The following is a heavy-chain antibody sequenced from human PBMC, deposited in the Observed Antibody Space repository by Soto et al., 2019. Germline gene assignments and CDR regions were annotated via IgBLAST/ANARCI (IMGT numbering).Heavy chain of an antibody. Sequence: PSETLSLTCTVSGGSISGYFWNWIRQHPGKGLEWIGYTYYSENTYYNPSLNSRITISADTSKNQFSLKLSSVTAADTAVYYCARLSSSGWPIDSWGQGTLVTVSS. J-gene: IGHJ4*02. CDR1: GGSISGYF. CDR2: TYYSENT. D-gene: IGHD6-19*01. V-gene: IGHV4-31*03. CDR3: ARLSSSGWPIDS.